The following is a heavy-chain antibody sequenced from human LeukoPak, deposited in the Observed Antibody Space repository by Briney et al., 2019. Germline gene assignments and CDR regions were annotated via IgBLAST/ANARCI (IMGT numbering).Heavy chain of an antibody. CDR2: IKQDGSEK. D-gene: IGHD1-1*01. V-gene: IGHV3-7*01. Sequence: PGGSLRLSCAASGFTFSNYWMSWVRQAPGKGLEWVANIKQDGSEKYYVDSVKGRFTISRDNAKNSLYLQMNSPRAEDTAVYYCARAPTGDAFDIWGQGTMVTVSS. CDR1: GFTFSNYW. CDR3: ARAPTGDAFDI. J-gene: IGHJ3*02.